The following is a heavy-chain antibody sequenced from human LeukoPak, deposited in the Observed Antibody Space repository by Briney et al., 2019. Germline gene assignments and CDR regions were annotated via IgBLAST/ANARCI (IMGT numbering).Heavy chain of an antibody. D-gene: IGHD4-17*01. Sequence: PSETLSLTCTVSGGSISSYYRSWIRQPAGKGLEWIGRIYTSGSTNYNPSLKSRVTMSVDTSKNQFSLKLSSVTAADTAVYYCARAAFYGDRAWDFDYWGQGTLVTVSS. J-gene: IGHJ4*02. CDR1: GGSISSYY. CDR3: ARAAFYGDRAWDFDY. CDR2: IYTSGST. V-gene: IGHV4-4*07.